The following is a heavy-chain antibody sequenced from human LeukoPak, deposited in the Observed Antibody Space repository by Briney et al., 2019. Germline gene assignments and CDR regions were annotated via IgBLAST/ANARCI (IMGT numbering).Heavy chain of an antibody. V-gene: IGHV3-48*04. D-gene: IGHD6-6*01. J-gene: IGHJ4*02. CDR1: GLPFISNR. CDR2: ISSSSSTI. CDR3: ARGMAARDFDY. Sequence: PGGSLRLSCAASGLPFISNRMNWVRQAPGKGLEWVSYISSSSSTIYYADSVKGRFTISRDNAKNSLYLQMNSLRAEDTAVYYCARGMAARDFDYWGQGTLVTVSS.